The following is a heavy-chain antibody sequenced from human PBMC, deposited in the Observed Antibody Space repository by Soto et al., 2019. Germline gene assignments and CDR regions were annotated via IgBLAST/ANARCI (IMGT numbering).Heavy chain of an antibody. Sequence: SETLSLTCNASGGSITSSGSAWGWIRQSPGKGLEWIGTIDYSGNIYYIPSLKSRITISVDTSKNQISLKLSSVTAADTAVYYCARHIHNQGFEYYFASWGQGTLVTVPS. CDR2: IDYSGNI. CDR3: ARHIHNQGFEYYFAS. V-gene: IGHV4-39*01. CDR1: GGSITSSGSA. J-gene: IGHJ4*02. D-gene: IGHD1-1*01.